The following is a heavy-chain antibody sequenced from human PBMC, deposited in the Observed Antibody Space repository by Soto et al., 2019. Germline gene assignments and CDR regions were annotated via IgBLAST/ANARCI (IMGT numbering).Heavy chain of an antibody. CDR2: ISAYNGNT. D-gene: IGHD1-1*01. CDR1: GYTFTSYG. V-gene: IGHV1-18*01. Sequence: ASVKVSCKASGYTFTSYGISWVRQAPGQGLEWMGWISAYNGNTNYAQKLQGRVTMTTDTSTSTAYMELRSLRSDDTAVYYCARVQLERRWVVSGMDVWGQGTTVTVSS. CDR3: ARVQLERRWVVSGMDV. J-gene: IGHJ6*02.